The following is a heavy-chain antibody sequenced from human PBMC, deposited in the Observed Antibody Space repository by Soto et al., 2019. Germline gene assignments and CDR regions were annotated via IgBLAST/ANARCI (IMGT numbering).Heavy chain of an antibody. CDR3: GTPYYFNH. CDR1: GFMFSAYT. CDR2: ISDDSSYI. V-gene: IGHV3-21*06. Sequence: PGGSLRLSCAASGFMFSAYTMNWVRQAPGKGLEWLSSISDDSSYIDYADSLRGRFTVSRDNARNSLYLQIASLGVEDTADYYCGTPYYFNHWGPGTLVTVSS. D-gene: IGHD3-16*01. J-gene: IGHJ1*01.